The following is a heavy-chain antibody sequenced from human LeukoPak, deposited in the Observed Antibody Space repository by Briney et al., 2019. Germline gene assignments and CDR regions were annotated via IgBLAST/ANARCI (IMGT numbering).Heavy chain of an antibody. J-gene: IGHJ6*03. D-gene: IGHD2-2*01. CDR2: ISAYNGNT. V-gene: IGHV1-18*01. CDR1: GYTFTSYG. Sequence: ASVKVSCKASGYTFTSYGISWVRQAPGQGLEWMGWISAYNGNTNYAQKLQGRVTMTTDTSTSTAYMELRSLRSDDTAVYYCARRPSLCSSTSCQYYYYYMDVWGKGTTVTISS. CDR3: ARRPSLCSSTSCQYYYYYMDV.